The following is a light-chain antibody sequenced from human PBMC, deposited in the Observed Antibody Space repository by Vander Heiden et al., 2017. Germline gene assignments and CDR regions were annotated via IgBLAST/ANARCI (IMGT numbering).Light chain of an antibody. CDR2: DVS. Sequence: SALTQPVSVSGSPGPSITISCTGTSSDVGVYNYVSWYQQHPGKAPKLMIYDVSNRPSGVASRFSGSKSGNTASLTISGLQAEDEADYYCSSYTSSNTQVFGGGTKLTVL. CDR3: SSYTSSNTQV. J-gene: IGLJ2*01. V-gene: IGLV2-14*01. CDR1: SSDVGVYNY.